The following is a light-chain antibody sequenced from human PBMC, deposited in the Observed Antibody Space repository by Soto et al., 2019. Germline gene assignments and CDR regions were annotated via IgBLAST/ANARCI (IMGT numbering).Light chain of an antibody. CDR3: MQRIEFPLT. J-gene: IGKJ4*01. CDR1: HSLLDSDDGNTY. CDR2: TVS. V-gene: IGKV2-40*01. Sequence: DIVMTQTPLSLPVTPGEPASISCRSIHSLLDSDDGNTYLDWYLQKPGQSPQLLIYTVSYRASGVPDRFSGSGSGTDFTLKISRVEAEDVGVYYCMQRIEFPLTFGGGTKVDIK.